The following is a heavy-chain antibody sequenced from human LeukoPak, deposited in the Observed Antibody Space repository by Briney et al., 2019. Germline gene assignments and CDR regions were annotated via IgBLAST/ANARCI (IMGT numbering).Heavy chain of an antibody. D-gene: IGHD6-6*01. V-gene: IGHV3-21*01. J-gene: IGHJ3*02. Sequence: GGSLRLSCAASGFTFSSYSMNWVRQAPGKGLEWVSSISSSSSYIYYADSVKGRFTISRDNAKNSLYLQMNSLRAEDTAVYYCASEIAARPVYDAFDIWGQGTMVTVSS. CDR2: ISSSSSYI. CDR1: GFTFSSYS. CDR3: ASEIAARPVYDAFDI.